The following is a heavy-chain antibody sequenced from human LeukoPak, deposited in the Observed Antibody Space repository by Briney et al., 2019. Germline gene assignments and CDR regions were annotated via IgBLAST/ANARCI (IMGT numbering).Heavy chain of an antibody. CDR3: AKDLLGGSGSYPLFYFDY. D-gene: IGHD3-10*01. CDR2: ISNNGGYT. V-gene: IGHV3-23*01. Sequence: GGSLRLSCAASGFTFSSSAMSWVRQAPGKGLEWVSAISNNGGYTYYADSVQGRFTISRDNSKSTLCLQMNSLRAEDTAVYYCAKDLLGGSGSYPLFYFDYWGQGTLVTVSS. CDR1: GFTFSSSA. J-gene: IGHJ4*02.